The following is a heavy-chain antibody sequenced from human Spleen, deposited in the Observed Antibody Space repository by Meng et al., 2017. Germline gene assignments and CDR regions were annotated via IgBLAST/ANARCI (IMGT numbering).Heavy chain of an antibody. CDR2: IDYSGST. V-gene: IGHV4-39*07. Sequence: QLQLQESGPGLVRPLETLSLTCTVSGGSISSSSYYWGWIRQPPGKGLEWIGSIDYSGSTYYNPSLKSRVTISEDTPKNQFSLKLTSVTAADTAVYHCLRGSGGSVWGQGTLVTVSS. CDR3: LRGSGGSV. CDR1: GGSISSSSYY. J-gene: IGHJ1*01. D-gene: IGHD3-10*01.